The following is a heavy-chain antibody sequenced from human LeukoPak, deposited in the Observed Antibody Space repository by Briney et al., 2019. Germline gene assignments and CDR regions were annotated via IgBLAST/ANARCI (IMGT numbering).Heavy chain of an antibody. J-gene: IGHJ4*02. CDR3: AQVRALDFWSGPFDY. Sequence: GGSLRLSCAASGFSLKTYNMNWVRQAPGKGLEWVSSMTSSRYIYYTDSVKGRFTISRDDANKVVFLQMHSLRAEDTAIYYCAQVRALDFWSGPFDYWGQGPLVTVSS. V-gene: IGHV3-21*04. CDR1: GFSLKTYN. CDR2: MTSSRYI. D-gene: IGHD3-3*01.